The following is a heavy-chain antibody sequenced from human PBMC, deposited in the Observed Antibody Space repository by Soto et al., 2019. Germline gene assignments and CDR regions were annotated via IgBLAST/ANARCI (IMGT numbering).Heavy chain of an antibody. Sequence: SETLSLACTVSGGSISSYYWSWVRQPPGKGLEWIGYIYYSGSTTYNPSLKSRVTMSVDTSKNQFTLTVRSVAAEDTAVYYCARNFEDYGIDYWGQGTLVTVSS. CDR1: GGSISSYY. J-gene: IGHJ4*02. D-gene: IGHD4-17*01. CDR3: ARNFEDYGIDY. V-gene: IGHV4-59*12. CDR2: IYYSGST.